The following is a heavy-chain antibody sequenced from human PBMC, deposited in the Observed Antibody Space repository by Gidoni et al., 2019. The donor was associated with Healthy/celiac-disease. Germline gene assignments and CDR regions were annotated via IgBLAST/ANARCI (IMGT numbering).Heavy chain of an antibody. CDR2: INHSGST. CDR1: GGSFSGYY. D-gene: IGHD3-10*01. V-gene: IGHV4-34*01. Sequence: QVQLQQWGAGLLKPSETLSLTCAVYGGSFSGYYWSWIRQPPGKGLEWIGEINHSGSTNYNPSLKSRVTISVDTSKNQFSLKLSSVTAADTAVYYCARGTTLHNYGSGSYYGHYYYYGMDVWGQGTTVTVS. CDR3: ARGTTLHNYGSGSYYGHYYYYGMDV. J-gene: IGHJ6*02.